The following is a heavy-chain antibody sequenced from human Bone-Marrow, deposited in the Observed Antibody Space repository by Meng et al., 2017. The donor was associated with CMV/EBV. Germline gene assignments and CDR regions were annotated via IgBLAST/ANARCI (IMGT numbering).Heavy chain of an antibody. CDR3: ARDRGDYDFWSAYSYYYYYDMDV. D-gene: IGHD3-3*01. Sequence: GGSLRLSCAASGFTFSSYSMNWVRQAPGKGLEWVSVIYSGGTTYYADSVKGRFTISRDNSKNTLYLQMNSLRAEDTAVYYCARDRGDYDFWSAYSYYYYYDMDVWGQGTMVTVYS. CDR1: GFTFSSYS. V-gene: IGHV3-66*02. CDR2: IYSGGTT. J-gene: IGHJ6*01.